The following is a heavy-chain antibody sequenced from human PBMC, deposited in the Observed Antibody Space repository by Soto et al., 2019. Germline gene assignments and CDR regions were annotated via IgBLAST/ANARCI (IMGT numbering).Heavy chain of an antibody. Sequence: ASVKVSCKASGYTFTSYGISWVRQDPGQGLEWMGWISAYNGNTNYAQKLQGRVTMTTDTSTSTAYMELRSLRSDDTAVYYCAREVEVVTLHYYYYYYMDVWGKGTTVTVSS. D-gene: IGHD3-22*01. CDR1: GYTFTSYG. CDR2: ISAYNGNT. J-gene: IGHJ6*03. V-gene: IGHV1-18*01. CDR3: AREVEVVTLHYYYYYYMDV.